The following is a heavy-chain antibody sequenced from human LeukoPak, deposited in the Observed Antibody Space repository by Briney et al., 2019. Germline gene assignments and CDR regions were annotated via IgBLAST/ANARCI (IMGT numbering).Heavy chain of an antibody. Sequence: ASVKVSCKASGYTFTSYDINWVRQATGQGLEWMGWMNPNSGNTGYAQKFQGRVTMTRDTSISTAYMELSRLRSDDTAVYYCARSRPPMTRAFFDPWGQGTLVTVSS. CDR2: MNPNSGNT. CDR3: ARSRPPMTRAFFDP. J-gene: IGHJ5*02. CDR1: GYTFTSYD. V-gene: IGHV1-8*01.